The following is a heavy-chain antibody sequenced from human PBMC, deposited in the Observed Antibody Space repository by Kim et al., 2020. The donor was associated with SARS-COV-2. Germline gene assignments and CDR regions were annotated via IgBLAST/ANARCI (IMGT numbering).Heavy chain of an antibody. J-gene: IGHJ5*01. CDR2: INHSGST. CDR3: ARGSLIAGFRPPSWFDP. D-gene: IGHD6-13*01. Sequence: SETLSLTCAVYGGSFSGYYWSWIRQPPGKGLEWIGEINHSGSTNYNPSLKSRVTISVDTSKNQFSLKLSSVTAADTAVYYCARGSLIAGFRPPSWFDPWGQGTLVTVSS. V-gene: IGHV4-34*01. CDR1: GGSFSGYY.